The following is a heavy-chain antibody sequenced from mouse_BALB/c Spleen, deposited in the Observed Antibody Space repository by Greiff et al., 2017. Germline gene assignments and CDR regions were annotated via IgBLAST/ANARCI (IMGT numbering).Heavy chain of an antibody. J-gene: IGHJ2*01. D-gene: IGHD1-2*01. CDR3: ARDGDITTATFDY. CDR2: ISDGGSYT. V-gene: IGHV5-4*02. Sequence: EVQLVESGGGLVKPGGSLKLSCAASGFTFSDYYMYWVRQTPEKRLEWVATISDGGSYTYYPDSVKGRFTISRDNAKNNLYLQMSSLKSEDTAMYYCARDGDITTATFDYWGQGTTLTVSS. CDR1: GFTFSDYY.